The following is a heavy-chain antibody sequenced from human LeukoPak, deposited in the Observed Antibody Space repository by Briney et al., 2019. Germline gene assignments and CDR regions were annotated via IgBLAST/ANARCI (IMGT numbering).Heavy chain of an antibody. CDR1: GYSFTSYW. Sequence: GESLKISCKGSGYSFTSYWFGWVRQMPGKGLEWMVIIYPGDSDTRYSPSFQGQVTISADKSISTAYLQWSSLKASDTAMYYCARLGGITMVRGVIHDGMDVWGQGTTVTVSS. CDR3: ARLGGITMVRGVIHDGMDV. V-gene: IGHV5-51*01. CDR2: IYPGDSDT. D-gene: IGHD3-10*01. J-gene: IGHJ6*02.